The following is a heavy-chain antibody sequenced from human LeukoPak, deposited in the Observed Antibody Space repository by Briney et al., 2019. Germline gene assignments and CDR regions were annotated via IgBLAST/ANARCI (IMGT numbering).Heavy chain of an antibody. CDR2: TSYDEESK. J-gene: IGHJ5*02. D-gene: IGHD3/OR15-3a*01. Sequence: GGSLRLSCAASGFAFSSYSMHWVRQAPGKGLEWVAVTSYDEESKFYAVSVKGRFTISRDNSKNSLYLQMNSLRTEDTAVYYCARGATNDFWTGCGWFGPWGQGTMVAVSS. CDR3: ARGATNDFWTGCGWFGP. CDR1: GFAFSSYS. V-gene: IGHV3-30*04.